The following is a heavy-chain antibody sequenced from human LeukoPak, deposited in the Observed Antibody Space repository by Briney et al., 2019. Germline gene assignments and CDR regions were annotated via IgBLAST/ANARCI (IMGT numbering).Heavy chain of an antibody. D-gene: IGHD3-22*01. Sequence: SETLSLTCSVSGGSISGYYWGWIRQPAGKGLEWIGHIYTDGSTNYNPSLESRVTMSVETSKNEFSLRLTSVTAADTAVYYCACSPSLDTYYYDSSGYYGYFDYWGQGTLVTVSS. J-gene: IGHJ4*02. CDR3: ACSPSLDTYYYDSSGYYGYFDY. CDR2: IYTDGST. CDR1: GGSISGYY. V-gene: IGHV4-4*07.